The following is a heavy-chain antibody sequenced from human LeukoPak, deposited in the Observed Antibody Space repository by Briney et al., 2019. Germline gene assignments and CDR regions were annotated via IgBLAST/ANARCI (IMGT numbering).Heavy chain of an antibody. Sequence: GGSLRVSCAASGFTFSDYYMTWIRQAPGRGLEWISYINGSSSDTKYADSVKGRFTISRDNAKNSLYLLMNSLRAEDTAVYYCARRETTYCTVDSCHPNWFDPWGQGTLVTVSS. D-gene: IGHD2-15*01. CDR3: ARRETTYCTVDSCHPNWFDP. CDR1: GFTFSDYY. CDR2: INGSSSDT. V-gene: IGHV3-11*03. J-gene: IGHJ5*02.